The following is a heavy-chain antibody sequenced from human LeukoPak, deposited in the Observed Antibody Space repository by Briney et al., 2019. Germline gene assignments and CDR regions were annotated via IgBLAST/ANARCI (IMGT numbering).Heavy chain of an antibody. J-gene: IGHJ5*02. V-gene: IGHV1-46*01. CDR1: GYTFTSYY. Sequence: GASLTVSCKAAGYTFTSYYMHWVRHAPRQGLEWVGIINPSCGRTSYAHKFQGRVNMNRDTSTSTVYMELSSLRSEDTAVYYCARTGDSGGWYAWFDPWGQGTLVTVSS. D-gene: IGHD6-19*01. CDR3: ARTGDSGGWYAWFDP. CDR2: INPSCGRT.